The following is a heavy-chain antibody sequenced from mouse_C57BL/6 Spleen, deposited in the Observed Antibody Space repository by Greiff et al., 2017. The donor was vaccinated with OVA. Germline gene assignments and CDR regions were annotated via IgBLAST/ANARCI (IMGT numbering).Heavy chain of an antibody. V-gene: IGHV1-52*01. CDR1: GYTFTSYW. Sequence: QVQLQQPGAELVRPGSSVKLSCKASGYTFTSYWMHWVKQRPIQGLEWIGNIDPSDSETHYNQKFKDKATLTVDKSSSTAYMQLSSLTSEDSAVYYCARGITTVVAYYFDDWGQGTTLTVSS. D-gene: IGHD1-1*01. CDR3: ARGITTVVAYYFDD. CDR2: IDPSDSET. J-gene: IGHJ2*01.